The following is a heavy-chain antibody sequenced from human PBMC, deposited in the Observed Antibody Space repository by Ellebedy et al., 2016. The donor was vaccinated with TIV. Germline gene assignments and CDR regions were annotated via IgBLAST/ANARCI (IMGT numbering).Heavy chain of an antibody. CDR2: IYYIGTT. CDR3: ARQGPYDFDLDY. Sequence: MPSETLSLTCTVSGDSINGYYWSWNRQPPGQGLEYIGHIYYIGTTNYNTSLKSRVTISVATSKNQDSLKLRSLTAADTAVYFCARQGPYDFDLDYWGQGILVTVSS. CDR1: GDSINGYY. D-gene: IGHD3-3*01. J-gene: IGHJ4*02. V-gene: IGHV4-59*08.